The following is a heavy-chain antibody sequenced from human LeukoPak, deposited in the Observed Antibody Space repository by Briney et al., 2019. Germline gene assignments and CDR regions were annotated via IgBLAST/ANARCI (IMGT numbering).Heavy chain of an antibody. D-gene: IGHD3-22*01. CDR1: GFTFSSYA. CDR3: AKHRFESGGYHSTD. CDR2: ISGGSGST. J-gene: IGHJ4*02. V-gene: IGHV3-23*01. Sequence: LTGGSLRLSCAASGFTFSSYAMSWVRQAPGKGLAWVSTISGGSGSTYCADSVKGRFTTSRDNSKNTLYLQMNSLRDEDTAVYYCAKHRFESGGYHSTDWGQGTLVTVSS.